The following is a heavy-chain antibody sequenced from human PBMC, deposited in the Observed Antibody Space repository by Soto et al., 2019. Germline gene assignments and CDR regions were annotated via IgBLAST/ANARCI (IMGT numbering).Heavy chain of an antibody. J-gene: IGHJ4*02. CDR1: GFAFSSYA. Sequence: EVQLLESGGGLAQPGGSLRLSCVASGFAFSSYAMSWVRQAPGKGLEWVSAIDYTGDNTYYADSVKGRFTISRDNSRLYLNMNSLRAEDTAVDHCANTSSGWSFDRWGQGTLVTVSS. V-gene: IGHV3-23*01. CDR2: IDYTGDNT. CDR3: ANTSSGWSFDR. D-gene: IGHD6-19*01.